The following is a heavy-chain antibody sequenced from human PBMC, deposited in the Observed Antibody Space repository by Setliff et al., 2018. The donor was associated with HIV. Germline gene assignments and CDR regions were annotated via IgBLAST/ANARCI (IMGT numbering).Heavy chain of an antibody. J-gene: IGHJ6*03. V-gene: IGHV3-7*01. CDR3: ARDYPYMDV. Sequence: GGSLRLSCAASGFSFNTYSMSWVRQAPGKGLESVANVKQDGTETLYVDSVKGRFTISRDNAKNSLYLQMNSLRAEDTAVYYCARDYPYMDVWGKGTTVTVSS. CDR2: VKQDGTET. CDR1: GFSFNTYS.